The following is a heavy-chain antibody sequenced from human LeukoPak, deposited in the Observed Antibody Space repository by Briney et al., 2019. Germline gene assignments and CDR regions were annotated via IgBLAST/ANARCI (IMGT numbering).Heavy chain of an antibody. Sequence: PSETLSLTCTVSGYSISSGYYWGWIRQPPGKGLEWVSGISPGGGPTYYADSVKGRFTISRDDSKNTLYLQMKNLGAEDTAVYYCAKDGAWLRFDDWGQGILVTVSS. J-gene: IGHJ4*02. V-gene: IGHV3-23*01. D-gene: IGHD5-12*01. CDR3: AKDGAWLRFDD. CDR1: GYSISSGYY. CDR2: ISPGGGPT.